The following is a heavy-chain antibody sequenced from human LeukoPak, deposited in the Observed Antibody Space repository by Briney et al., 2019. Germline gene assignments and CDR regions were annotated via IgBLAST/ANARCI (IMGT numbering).Heavy chain of an antibody. D-gene: IGHD3-3*01. CDR3: ARDSRVLRFLEWLKITGGVDY. V-gene: IGHV7-4-1*02. CDR2: INTNTGNP. J-gene: IGHJ4*02. Sequence: ASVKVSCKASGYTFTSYAMNWVRQAPGQGLEWMGWINTNTGNPTYAQGFTRRFVFSLDTSVSTAYLQISSLKAEDTAVYYCARDSRVLRFLEWLKITGGVDYWGQGTLVTVSS. CDR1: GYTFTSYA.